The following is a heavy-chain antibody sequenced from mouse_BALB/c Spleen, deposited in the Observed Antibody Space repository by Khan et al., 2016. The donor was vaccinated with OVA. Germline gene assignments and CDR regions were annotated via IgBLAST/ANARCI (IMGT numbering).Heavy chain of an antibody. D-gene: IGHD1-1*01. CDR3: ARRYYCGHWYFDV. CDR2: ISYSGST. Sequence: EVQLQESGPGLVKPSQSLSLTCTVTGYSITSDYAWNWIRQFPGNKLEWMAYISYSGSTTSNPSLKSRISITRDTSKNQFFLQLNSVTTEDTATYCCARRYYCGHWYFDVWGPGTTVTVSS. V-gene: IGHV3-2*02. J-gene: IGHJ1*01. CDR1: GYSITSDYA.